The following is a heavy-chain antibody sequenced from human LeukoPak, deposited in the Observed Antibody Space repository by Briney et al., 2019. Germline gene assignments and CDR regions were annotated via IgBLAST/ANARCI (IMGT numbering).Heavy chain of an antibody. Sequence: PSETLSLTCTVSGGSISSSSYYWSWIRQPPGKGLEWIGEINHSGSTNYNPSLKSRVTMSVDTSKNQFSLKLSSVTAADTAVYYCATPLRLPNYYYYGMDVWGQGTTVTVSS. J-gene: IGHJ6*02. CDR1: GGSISSSSYY. CDR3: ATPLRLPNYYYYGMDV. V-gene: IGHV4-39*07. D-gene: IGHD4-11*01. CDR2: INHSGST.